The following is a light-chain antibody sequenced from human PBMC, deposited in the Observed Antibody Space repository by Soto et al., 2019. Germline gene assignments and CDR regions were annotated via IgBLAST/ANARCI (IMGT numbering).Light chain of an antibody. CDR3: QSYDSSLSAL. Sequence: QSVLTQPPSVSGAPGQRVTISCTGSSSNIGAGYDVHWYQQLPGTAPKLLIYGNSNRPSGVPDRFSGSKSGTSASLAITGIQAEDEADYSCQSYDSSLSALVGGGTKLTVL. V-gene: IGLV1-40*01. CDR2: GNS. J-gene: IGLJ2*01. CDR1: SSNIGAGYD.